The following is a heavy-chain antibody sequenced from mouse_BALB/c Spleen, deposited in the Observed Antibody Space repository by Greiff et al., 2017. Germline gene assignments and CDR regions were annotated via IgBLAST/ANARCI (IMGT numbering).Heavy chain of an antibody. V-gene: IGHV6-6*02. CDR1: GFTFSNYW. CDR2: IRLKSNNYAT. J-gene: IGHJ4*01. D-gene: IGHD1-1*01. CDR3: TRTYYYGSSYAMDY. Sequence: EVKLMEPGGGLVQPGGSMKLSCVASGFTFSNYWMNWVRQSPEKGLEWVAEIRLKSNNYATHYADSVKGRFTISRDDSKSSVYLQMNNLRAEDTGIYYCTRTYYYGSSYAMDYWGQGTSVTVSS.